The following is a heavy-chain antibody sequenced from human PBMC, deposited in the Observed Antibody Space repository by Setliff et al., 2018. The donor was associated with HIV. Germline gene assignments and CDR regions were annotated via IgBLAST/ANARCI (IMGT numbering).Heavy chain of an antibody. Sequence: GGSLRLSCAASGFTFNSYGMHWVRQAPGKGLEWIAFIRYDGGNEYYADSVKGRFTISRDNSKNTMYLQMNSLRVEDTALYYCTKDPTPIEVWFFSGYYSEHWGQGTLVTVSS. CDR3: TKDPTPIEVWFFSGYYSEH. J-gene: IGHJ4*02. CDR2: IRYDGGNE. CDR1: GFTFNSYG. V-gene: IGHV3-30*02. D-gene: IGHD3-10*01.